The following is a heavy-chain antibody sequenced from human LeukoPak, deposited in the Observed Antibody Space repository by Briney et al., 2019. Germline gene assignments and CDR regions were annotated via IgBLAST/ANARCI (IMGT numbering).Heavy chain of an antibody. J-gene: IGHJ4*02. D-gene: IGHD6-13*01. CDR2: MYYIGST. CDR1: GGSISSSTYY. V-gene: IGHV4-39*07. Sequence: PSETLSLTCTVSGGSISSSTYYWGWIRQPPGKGLEWIASMYYIGSTYYNPSLKSRVTISQDTSKNQFSLKLSSVTAADTAVYYCARSRQGVAAAGNYYFDYWGQGTLVTVSS. CDR3: ARSRQGVAAAGNYYFDY.